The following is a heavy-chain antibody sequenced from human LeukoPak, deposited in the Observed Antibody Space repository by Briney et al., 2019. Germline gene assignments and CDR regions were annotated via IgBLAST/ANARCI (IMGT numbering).Heavy chain of an antibody. J-gene: IGHJ3*02. Sequence: SETLSLTCAVYGGSFSGYYWSWIRQPPGKGLEWIGEINHSGSTNYNPSLKSRVTISVDTSKNQFSLKLSSVTAADTAVYYCARGGLDYAHAFDIWGQGTMVTVSS. CDR3: ARGGLDYAHAFDI. CDR2: INHSGST. D-gene: IGHD4-17*01. CDR1: GGSFSGYY. V-gene: IGHV4-34*01.